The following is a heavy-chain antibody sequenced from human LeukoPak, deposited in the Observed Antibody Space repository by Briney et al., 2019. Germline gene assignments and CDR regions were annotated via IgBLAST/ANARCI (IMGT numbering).Heavy chain of an antibody. D-gene: IGHD3-22*01. CDR3: ARVSEDYYDSSGYYYPIDY. CDR2: INPNSGGT. V-gene: IGHV1-2*02. Sequence: GASVKVSCKASGYTFTGYYMHWVRQAPGQGLEWMGWINPNSGGTNYAQKFQGRVTMTRDTSISTAYMELSRLRSDDTAVYYCARVSEDYYDSSGYYYPIDYWGQGTLVTVSS. CDR1: GYTFTGYY. J-gene: IGHJ4*02.